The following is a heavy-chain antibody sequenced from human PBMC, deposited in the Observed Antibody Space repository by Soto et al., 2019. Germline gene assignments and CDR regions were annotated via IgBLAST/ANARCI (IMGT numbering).Heavy chain of an antibody. CDR1: GFTFSSYE. CDR2: ITSGGTT. Sequence: GGSLRLSCTASGFTFSSYEMTWVRQAPGKGLEWISYITSGGTTYYADSAKGRFTISRDNAKNSLYLHLNSLTAEDTAIYYCARVLYATWSSFDYWGQGTLVTVSS. V-gene: IGHV3-48*03. CDR3: ARVLYATWSSFDY. J-gene: IGHJ4*02. D-gene: IGHD1-26*01.